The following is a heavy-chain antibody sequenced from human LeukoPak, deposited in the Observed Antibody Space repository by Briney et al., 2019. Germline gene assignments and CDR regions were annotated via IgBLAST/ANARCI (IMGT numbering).Heavy chain of an antibody. V-gene: IGHV3-9*01. Sequence: GRSLRLSCAASGFTFDDYAMQWVRQAPGKGLEWVSGISWNSGSIGCADSVKGRFTISRDNAKNSLYLQMNSLRAEDTALYYCAKDRGAVAGDYFDYWGQGTLVTVSS. J-gene: IGHJ4*02. CDR3: AKDRGAVAGDYFDY. CDR1: GFTFDDYA. D-gene: IGHD6-19*01. CDR2: ISWNSGSI.